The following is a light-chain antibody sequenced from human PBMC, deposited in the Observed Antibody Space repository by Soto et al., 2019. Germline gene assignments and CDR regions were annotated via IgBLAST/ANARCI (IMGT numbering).Light chain of an antibody. V-gene: IGLV1-44*01. CDR1: NSNIGSNT. Sequence: QSVLTQPPSASGTPGQRVTISCSGSNSNIGSNTVNWYQQLPGTAPKLLIYSNNQRPSGIPDRVSGSKSGTSASLAISGLQSEDEADYYCAAWDDNLNGPHWVFGGGTKLTVL. CDR2: SNN. CDR3: AAWDDNLNGPHWV. J-gene: IGLJ3*02.